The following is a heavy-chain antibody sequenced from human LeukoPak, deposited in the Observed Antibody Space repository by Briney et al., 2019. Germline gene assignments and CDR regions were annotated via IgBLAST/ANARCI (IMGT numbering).Heavy chain of an antibody. V-gene: IGHV4-4*09. CDR2: IYSSGNP. J-gene: IGHJ4*02. D-gene: IGHD3-16*02. Sequence: SETLSLTCSVSGASISGSTWSWIRQSPGGGLEWIGYIYSSGNPNYNPSLKSRATITGDTSKNQVYLNLKSVTAADTAVYYCARAFCVSPSRCYRYSYWGWGTLVTVSS. CDR1: GASISGST. CDR3: ARAFCVSPSRCYRYSY.